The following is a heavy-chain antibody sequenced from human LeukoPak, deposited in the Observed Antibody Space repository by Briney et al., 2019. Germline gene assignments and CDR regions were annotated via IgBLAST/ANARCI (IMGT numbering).Heavy chain of an antibody. J-gene: IGHJ4*02. CDR1: GYTFTGYY. CDR3: ARVYLYYDFWSGYSFFDY. V-gene: IGHV1-2*02. CDR2: INPNSGGT. Sequence: GASVKASCKASGYTFTGYYMHWVRQAPGQGLEWMGWINPNSGGTNYAQKFQGRVTMTRDTSISTAYMELSRLRSDDTAVYYCARVYLYYDFWSGYSFFDYWGQGTLVTVSS. D-gene: IGHD3-3*01.